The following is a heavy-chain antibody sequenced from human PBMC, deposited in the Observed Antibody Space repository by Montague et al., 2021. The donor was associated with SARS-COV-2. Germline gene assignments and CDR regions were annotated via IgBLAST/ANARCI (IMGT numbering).Heavy chain of an antibody. V-gene: IGHV3-74*01. CDR3: VRDKGTHLILDY. Sequence: SLRLSCAASGFAFNNYWMHWVRQAPGKGLVWVSRIKFDGTVIHYADSVKGRFTISRDNAKNTLYLQMNSLRVEETAVYYCVRDKGTHLILDYWGQGILVTVSS. CDR1: GFAFNNYW. CDR2: IKFDGTVI. D-gene: IGHD1-7*01. J-gene: IGHJ4*02.